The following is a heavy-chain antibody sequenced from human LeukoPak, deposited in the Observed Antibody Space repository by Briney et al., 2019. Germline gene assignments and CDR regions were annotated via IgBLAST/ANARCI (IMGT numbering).Heavy chain of an antibody. Sequence: ASVKVSCKASGGNLSSYAMTWVRQAPGQGLEWMGWINPNSGGTNYAQKFQGRVTMTRDTSISTAYMELSRLRSDDTAVYYCARVLSRRDGYILIYWGQGTLVTVSS. V-gene: IGHV1-2*02. CDR1: GGNLSSYA. D-gene: IGHD5-24*01. CDR2: INPNSGGT. J-gene: IGHJ4*02. CDR3: ARVLSRRDGYILIY.